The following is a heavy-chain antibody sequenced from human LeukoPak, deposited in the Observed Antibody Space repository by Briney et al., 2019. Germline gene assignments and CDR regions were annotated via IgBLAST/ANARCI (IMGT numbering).Heavy chain of an antibody. CDR3: ARTAMADYYYYYMDV. CDR1: GYTFTGYY. CDR2: INPNSGGT. J-gene: IGHJ6*03. D-gene: IGHD5-18*01. Sequence: ASVKVSCKASGYTFTGYYMHWVRQAPGQGLEWMGWINPNSGGTNYAQEFQGRVTMTRDTSISTAYMELSRLRSDDTAVYYCARTAMADYYYYYMDVRGKGTTVTISS. V-gene: IGHV1-2*02.